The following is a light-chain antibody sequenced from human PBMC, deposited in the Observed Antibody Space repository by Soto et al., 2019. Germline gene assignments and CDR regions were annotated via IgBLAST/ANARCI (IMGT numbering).Light chain of an antibody. CDR3: QQLNSYLIT. Sequence: DIRITQSPSTLSASVGYRVTITCRASQNINKWLAWYQQKPGKAPKLLIYEASTLEGGVPSRFSGSGSGTELTLTISSLQPEDFATYYCQQLNSYLITFGQGTRL. CDR2: EAS. V-gene: IGKV1-5*03. J-gene: IGKJ5*01. CDR1: QNINKW.